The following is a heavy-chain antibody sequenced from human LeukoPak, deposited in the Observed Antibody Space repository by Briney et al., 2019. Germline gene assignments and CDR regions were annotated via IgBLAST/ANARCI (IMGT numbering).Heavy chain of an antibody. CDR3: AKEPDDVYQLLRGYFDY. Sequence: GGSLRLSCATSGLTFSSYAMYWVRQAPGKGLEWVAVISYDGSEKYYADSVKGRFTISRDNSKNTLYLQMNSLRAEDTAVYYCAKEPDDVYQLLRGYFDYWGQGTLVTVSS. D-gene: IGHD2-2*01. CDR1: GLTFSSYA. CDR2: ISYDGSEK. J-gene: IGHJ4*02. V-gene: IGHV3-30*18.